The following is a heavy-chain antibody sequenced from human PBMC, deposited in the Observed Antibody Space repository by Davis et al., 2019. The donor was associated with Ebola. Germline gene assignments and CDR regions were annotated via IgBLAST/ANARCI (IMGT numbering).Heavy chain of an antibody. CDR2: INPNSGGT. Sequence: ASVTVSCQASGYTFTGYYMHWVRQAPGQGLEWMGWINPNSGGTNNAQKFQGRVTMTRDTSISTAYMELSRLSSDDTAVYYCATPAAIVYYGMDVWGQGTTVTVSS. J-gene: IGHJ6*02. V-gene: IGHV1-2*02. D-gene: IGHD2-2*01. CDR3: ATPAAIVYYGMDV. CDR1: GYTFTGYY.